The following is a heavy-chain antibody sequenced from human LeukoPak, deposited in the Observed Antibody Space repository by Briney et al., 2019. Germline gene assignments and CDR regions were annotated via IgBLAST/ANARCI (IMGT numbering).Heavy chain of an antibody. D-gene: IGHD3-9*01. Sequence: GGSLRLSCAASGFTFSGFGMHWVRQAPGKGLEWVAVISYDGRNKYHADSVKGRFNISSDNSKNTLYLQMNSLRAEDTAVHYCARAAVDILTGYYNSYGMDVWGQGTTVTVSS. J-gene: IGHJ6*02. CDR3: ARAAVDILTGYYNSYGMDV. V-gene: IGHV3-30*03. CDR1: GFTFSGFG. CDR2: ISYDGRNK.